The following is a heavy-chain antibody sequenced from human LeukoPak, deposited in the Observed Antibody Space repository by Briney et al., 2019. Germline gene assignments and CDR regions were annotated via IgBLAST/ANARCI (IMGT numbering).Heavy chain of an antibody. CDR1: GFTFSNYW. D-gene: IGHD1/OR15-1a*01. Sequence: PGGSLRLSCAASGFTFSNYWMHWVRQAPGKGLGWVSRINSDGSSTNYADSVKGRFTVYRDNAKNTLFLQINSLRAEDTAVYYCARGWNNALDYWGQGTLVTVSS. CDR2: INSDGSST. J-gene: IGHJ4*02. V-gene: IGHV3-74*01. CDR3: ARGWNNALDY.